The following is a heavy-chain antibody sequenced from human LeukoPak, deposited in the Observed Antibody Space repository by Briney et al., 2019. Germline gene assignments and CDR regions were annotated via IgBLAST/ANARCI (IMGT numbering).Heavy chain of an antibody. V-gene: IGHV1-69-2*01. CDR3: ATGPDYDFWSGPTQIDY. J-gene: IGHJ4*02. CDR1: GYTFTYYY. Sequence: GAPVKLSCKVAGYTFTYYYMHWVQQARGKGLEWMGLVDPEDGETIYAKKFQGRVTITADTSTDTSYIALSSLRSEDTAVYYCATGPDYDFWSGPTQIDYWGQGTLVTVSS. D-gene: IGHD3-3*01. CDR2: VDPEDGET.